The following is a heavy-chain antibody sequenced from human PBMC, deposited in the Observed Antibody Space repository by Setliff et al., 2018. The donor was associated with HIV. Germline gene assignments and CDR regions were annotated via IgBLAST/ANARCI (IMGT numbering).Heavy chain of an antibody. CDR2: ISYSGGS. CDR3: ARLNVEMFVVMAATPGWFGP. V-gene: IGHV4-31*03. D-gene: IGHD2-15*01. CDR1: GDSISSDAYY. Sequence: SETLSLTCTVSGDSISSDAYYWSWIRQHPEKGLEWVGYISYSGGSYSNPSLKSRISISMDTSKNQFSLKLKSVTAADTAVYYCARLNVEMFVVMAATPGWFGPWGQGILVTVSS. J-gene: IGHJ5*02.